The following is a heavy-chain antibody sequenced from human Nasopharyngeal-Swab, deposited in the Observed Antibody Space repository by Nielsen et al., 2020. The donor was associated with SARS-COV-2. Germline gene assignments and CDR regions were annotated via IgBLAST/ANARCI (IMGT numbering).Heavy chain of an antibody. V-gene: IGHV6-1*01. CDR3: ARGAGRSSGWSTTYYFDY. J-gene: IGHJ4*02. D-gene: IGHD6-19*01. Sequence: LRLSCAISGASVSITIASWNWISQSPSRGLECLGRTYYRSKWYNDYAVSVKSRITINPDTSKNQFSLKLSSVTAADTAVYYCARGAGRSSGWSTTYYFDYWGQGTLVTVSS. CDR1: GASVSITIAS. CDR2: TYYRSKWYN.